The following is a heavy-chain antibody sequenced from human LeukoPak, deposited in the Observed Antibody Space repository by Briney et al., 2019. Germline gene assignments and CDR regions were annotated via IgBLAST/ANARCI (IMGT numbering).Heavy chain of an antibody. CDR1: GFTFESYS. Sequence: PGGSLRLSCAPPGFTFESYSRNWVPQAPGRGGEWVSFFISSSDYIYYADSVKGRFTISRDNAKSSLDLQMNSLRAEDTAVYYCARVRQWKANYYYYYMDVWGKGTTVTVSS. D-gene: IGHD6-19*01. CDR3: ARVRQWKANYYYYYMDV. J-gene: IGHJ6*03. CDR2: FISSSDYI. V-gene: IGHV3-21*06.